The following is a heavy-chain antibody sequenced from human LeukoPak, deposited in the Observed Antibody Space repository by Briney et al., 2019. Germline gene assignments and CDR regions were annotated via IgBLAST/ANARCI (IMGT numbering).Heavy chain of an antibody. Sequence: GGSLRLSCAASGFAFDDYAMHWVRQAPGKGLGWVSGMGWNGGSIGYADSVKGRFTISRDNAKNSLYLQMNSLRAEDTALYYCAKEKATIRGSYRSFDYWGQGTLVTVSS. J-gene: IGHJ4*02. CDR3: AKEKATIRGSYRSFDY. V-gene: IGHV3-9*01. CDR2: MGWNGGSI. CDR1: GFAFDDYA. D-gene: IGHD3-16*02.